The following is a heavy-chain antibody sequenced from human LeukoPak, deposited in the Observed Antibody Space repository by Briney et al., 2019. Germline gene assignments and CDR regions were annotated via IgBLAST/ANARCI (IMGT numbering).Heavy chain of an antibody. V-gene: IGHV3-21*01. CDR3: ARRRTTVTTSLDY. CDR2: ISSSSSYI. D-gene: IGHD4-17*01. CDR1: GFTFSNYE. J-gene: IGHJ4*02. Sequence: PGGSLRLSCAASGFTFSNYEMNWVRQAPGKGLQWVSSISSSSSYISYADSVKGRFTISRDNAKNSLYLQMNSLRAEDTAVYYCARRRTTVTTSLDYWGRGTLVTVSS.